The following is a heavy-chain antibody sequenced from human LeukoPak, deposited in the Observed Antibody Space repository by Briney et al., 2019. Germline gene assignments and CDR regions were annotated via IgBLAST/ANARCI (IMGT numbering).Heavy chain of an antibody. V-gene: IGHV3-15*01. CDR3: TTDNAPGMDV. CDR1: GLTLSNAW. CDR2: ITDKPDGGKT. J-gene: IGHJ6*02. D-gene: IGHD2-2*01. Sequence: PGRSDTLAHPPSGLTLSNAWMSSASQAPRSGREWVVFITDKPDGGKTDYAAPGKVTFTISRDDSKSRLYLQMNSLKTEDTAVYYCTTDNAPGMDVWGQGTTVTVSS.